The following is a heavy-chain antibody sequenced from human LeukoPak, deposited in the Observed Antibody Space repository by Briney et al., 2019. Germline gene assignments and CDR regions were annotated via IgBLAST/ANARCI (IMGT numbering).Heavy chain of an antibody. CDR1: GGSISSGGYY. CDR3: AREEYSAYVEA. D-gene: IGHD5-12*01. V-gene: IGHV4-31*03. Sequence: PSETLSLTCTVSGGSISSGGYYWSWIRQHPGKGLEWIGYIYYSGSTYYNPSLKSRVTISVDTSKNQFSLKPSSVTAADTAVYYCAREEYSAYVEAWGQGTLVTVSS. CDR2: IYYSGST. J-gene: IGHJ4*02.